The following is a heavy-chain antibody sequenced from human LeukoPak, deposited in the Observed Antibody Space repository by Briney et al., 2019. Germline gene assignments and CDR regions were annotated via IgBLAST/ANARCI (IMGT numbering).Heavy chain of an antibody. CDR3: ARDFGTTGWHTFDY. J-gene: IGHJ4*02. V-gene: IGHV6-1*01. Sequence: SQTLPLTCVVSGDSVSSKNGAWNWIRQSPSRGLEWLGRTYYRSKWYNDYAESMEARMTISQDTSKNQYTLHLNSVTPDDTAVYYCARDFGTTGWHTFDYWGQRTLVTVSS. CDR2: TYYRSKWYN. D-gene: IGHD6-19*01. CDR1: GDSVSSKNGA.